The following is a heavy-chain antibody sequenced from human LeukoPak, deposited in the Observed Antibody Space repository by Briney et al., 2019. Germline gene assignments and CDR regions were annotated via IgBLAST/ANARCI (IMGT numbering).Heavy chain of an antibody. CDR2: IYYSGST. D-gene: IGHD3-9*01. J-gene: IGHJ3*02. CDR1: GGSISSYY. CDR3: ARANYDILTGYPYAFDI. Sequence: SETLSLTCTVSGGSISSYYWSWIRQPPGKGLEWIGYIYYSGSTNYNPSLKSRVTISVDRSKNQFSLKLSSVTAADTAVYYCARANYDILTGYPYAFDIWGQGTMVTVSS. V-gene: IGHV4-59*12.